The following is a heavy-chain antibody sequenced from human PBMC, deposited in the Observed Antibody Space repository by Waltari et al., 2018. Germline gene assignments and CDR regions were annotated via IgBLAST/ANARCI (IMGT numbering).Heavy chain of an antibody. V-gene: IGHV4-59*08. CDR3: ARHGPPITIFGVVKGGVVGFDP. D-gene: IGHD3-3*01. J-gene: IGHJ5*02. Sequence: QVQLQESGPGLVKPSETLSLTCTVSGGSISSYYWSWIRQPPGKGLAWIGYIYYSGSTNYNPSLKSRVTISVDTSKNQFSLKLSSVTAADTAVYYCARHGPPITIFGVVKGGVVGFDPRGQGTLVTVSS. CDR1: GGSISSYY. CDR2: IYYSGST.